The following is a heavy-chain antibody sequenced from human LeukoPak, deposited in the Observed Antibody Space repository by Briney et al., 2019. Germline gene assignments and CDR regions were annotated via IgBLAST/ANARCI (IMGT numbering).Heavy chain of an antibody. Sequence: GGSLRLSCAASGFTFSSYWMSWVRQAPGKGLEWVANIKQDGSEKYYVDSVKGRFTISRDNAENSLYLQMNSLRAEDTAVYYCARGRGYCSSTSCYYFDYWGRGTLVTVSS. CDR1: GFTFSSYW. CDR2: IKQDGSEK. V-gene: IGHV3-7*01. D-gene: IGHD2-2*01. CDR3: ARGRGYCSSTSCYYFDY. J-gene: IGHJ4*02.